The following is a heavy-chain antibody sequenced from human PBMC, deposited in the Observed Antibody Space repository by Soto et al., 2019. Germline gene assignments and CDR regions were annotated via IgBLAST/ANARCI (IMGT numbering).Heavy chain of an antibody. CDR1: GFTFSSYS. CDR2: ISSSSSYI. Sequence: GGSLRLSCAASGFTFSSYSMNWVRQAPGKGLEWVSSISSSSSYIYYADSVKGRFTISRDNAKNSLYLQMNSLRAEDTAVYYCARAIGGAEPSYMDVWGKGTTVTVSS. D-gene: IGHD3-16*02. J-gene: IGHJ6*03. CDR3: ARAIGGAEPSYMDV. V-gene: IGHV3-21*01.